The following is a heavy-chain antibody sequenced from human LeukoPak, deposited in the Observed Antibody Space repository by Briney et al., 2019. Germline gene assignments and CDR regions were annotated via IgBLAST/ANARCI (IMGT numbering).Heavy chain of an antibody. D-gene: IGHD2-15*01. J-gene: IGHJ4*02. CDR2: INHSGST. CDR1: GGSIRGYY. CDR3: ARLYPRSRFDY. V-gene: IGHV4-34*01. Sequence: PSETLSLTCTVSGGSIRGYYWSWIRQPPGKGLEWIGEINHSGSTNYNPSLKSRVTISVDTSKNQFSLKLSSVTAADTAVYYCARLYPRSRFDYWGQGTLVTVSS.